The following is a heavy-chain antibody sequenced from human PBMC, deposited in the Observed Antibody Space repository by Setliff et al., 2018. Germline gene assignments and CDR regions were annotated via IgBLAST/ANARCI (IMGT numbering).Heavy chain of an antibody. V-gene: IGHV1-18*01. CDR1: GYTFSDYG. Sequence: ASVKVSCKASGYTFSDYGITWVRQAPGQGLEWMGWISAYSGKAYYAQKFQDRITLTTDTSTNTGYLELRGLRSDDTAVYYCLRLVRYCTKIACQATSGDEVWGLGTLVTVSS. CDR2: ISAYSGKA. CDR3: LRLVRYCTKIACQATSGDEV. J-gene: IGHJ4*02. D-gene: IGHD2-8*01.